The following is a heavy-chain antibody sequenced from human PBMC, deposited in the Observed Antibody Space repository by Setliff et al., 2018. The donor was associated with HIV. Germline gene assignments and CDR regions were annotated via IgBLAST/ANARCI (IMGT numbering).Heavy chain of an antibody. V-gene: IGHV1-2*02. J-gene: IGHJ6*02. Sequence: ASVKVSCKASGYTFTGYYMHWVRQAPGQGLEWMGWINPNSGGTNYAQKFQGRVTMTRDTSISTAYMELSRLKSDDTALYYCARGRVPTSISPMDAWGQGTTVTVSS. CDR2: INPNSGGT. D-gene: IGHD5-12*01. CDR3: ARGRVPTSISPMDA. CDR1: GYTFTGYY.